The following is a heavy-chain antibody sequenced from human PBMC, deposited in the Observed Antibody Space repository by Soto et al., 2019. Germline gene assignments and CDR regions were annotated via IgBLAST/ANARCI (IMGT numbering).Heavy chain of an antibody. V-gene: IGHV1-69*01. CDR2: IIPLLNTP. D-gene: IGHD6-6*01. Sequence: QVQLVQSGAEVKKPGSSVKVSCRASGGTFSSYAVSWVQQAPGQGLEWMGVIIPLLNTPKYVEKFQGRVTITADASATTAYLELSSLTSEDTAVYYCARESSSPNYYYYGMDVLGQGTTVTVSS. CDR3: ARESSSPNYYYYGMDV. CDR1: GGTFSSYA. J-gene: IGHJ6*02.